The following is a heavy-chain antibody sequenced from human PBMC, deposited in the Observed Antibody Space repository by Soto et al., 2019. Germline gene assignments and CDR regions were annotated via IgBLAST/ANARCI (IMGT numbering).Heavy chain of an antibody. CDR3: ARKAVPDF. J-gene: IGHJ4*02. D-gene: IGHD6-19*01. Sequence: QVKLVESGGTVVQPGRSLRLSCAASGFSFSKYAMHWVRQAPGKGLEWVAVITYDATNEYYADSVKGRFTISRDNSNNTLSLHMSSLRLADTAVCYCARKAVPDFWGQGTLVTVSS. V-gene: IGHV3-30-3*01. CDR1: GFSFSKYA. CDR2: ITYDATNE.